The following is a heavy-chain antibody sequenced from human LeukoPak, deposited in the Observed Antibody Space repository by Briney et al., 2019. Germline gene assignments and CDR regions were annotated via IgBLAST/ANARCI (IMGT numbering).Heavy chain of an antibody. CDR1: GYTFTRYG. Sequence: ASVKVSCKASGYTFTRYGISWVRQAPGQGLEWMGWISGYSGKTNYSQKLQGRVTMTTDTSTSTAYMELRSLRSDDTAVYYCARGYSGYAPHDYWGQGTLVTVSS. V-gene: IGHV1-18*01. J-gene: IGHJ4*02. CDR2: ISGYSGKT. CDR3: ARGYSGYAPHDY. D-gene: IGHD5-12*01.